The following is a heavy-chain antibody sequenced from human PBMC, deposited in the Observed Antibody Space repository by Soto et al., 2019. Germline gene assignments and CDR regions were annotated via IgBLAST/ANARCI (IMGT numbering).Heavy chain of an antibody. V-gene: IGHV3-23*01. CDR2: ISGSGGST. Sequence: PGVSLRLSCAASGFTFSSYAMSWLRQAPGKGLEWVSAISGSGGSTYYADSVKGRFTISRDNSKNTLYLQMNSLRAEDTAVYYCAKSVLHYDYIWGTPPAFDIWGQGTMVTVS. J-gene: IGHJ3*02. D-gene: IGHD3-16*01. CDR1: GFTFSSYA. CDR3: AKSVLHYDYIWGTPPAFDI.